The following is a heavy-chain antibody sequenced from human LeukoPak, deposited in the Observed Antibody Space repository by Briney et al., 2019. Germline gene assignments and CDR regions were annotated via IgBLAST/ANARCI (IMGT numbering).Heavy chain of an antibody. V-gene: IGHV1-8*03. J-gene: IGHJ3*02. CDR1: GYTFTGYY. CDR3: ARGRTWIQLWLSIDAFDI. D-gene: IGHD5-18*01. CDR2: MNPNSGNT. Sequence: GASVKVSCKASGYTFTGYYMHWVRQAPGQGLEWMGWMNPNSGNTGYAQKFQGRVTITRNTSISTAYMELSSLRSEDTAVYYCARGRTWIQLWLSIDAFDIWGQGTMVTVSS.